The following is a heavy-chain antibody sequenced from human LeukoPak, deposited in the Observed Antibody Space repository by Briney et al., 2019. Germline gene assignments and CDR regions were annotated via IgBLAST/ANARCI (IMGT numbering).Heavy chain of an antibody. CDR2: ISYDGSNK. CDR1: GFTFSSYA. J-gene: IGHJ4*02. Sequence: GGSLRLSCAASGFTFSSYAMHWVRQAPGKGLEWVAVISYDGSNKYYADSAKGRFTISRDNSKNTLYLQMNSLRAEDTAVYYCAKDRDYGGNSDFDYWGQGTLVTVSS. V-gene: IGHV3-30-3*01. CDR3: AKDRDYGGNSDFDY. D-gene: IGHD4-23*01.